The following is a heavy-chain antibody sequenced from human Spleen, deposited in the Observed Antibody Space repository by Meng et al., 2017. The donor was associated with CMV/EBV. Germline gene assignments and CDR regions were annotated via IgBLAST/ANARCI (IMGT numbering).Heavy chain of an antibody. J-gene: IGHJ4*02. CDR3: ARHNGGTYRFDC. Sequence: QVQLQQSGPGLVKPSRTPSLTCVISGDSVSSNSVAWAWIGQSPSRGLEWLGRTYYRSKWYNDYAMFVKSRITISQDTSKNQFSLQLNSVTPEDTAVYYCARHNGGTYRFDCWGQGTLVTVSS. D-gene: IGHD1-26*01. CDR1: GDSVSSNSVA. V-gene: IGHV6-1*01. CDR2: TYYRSKWYN.